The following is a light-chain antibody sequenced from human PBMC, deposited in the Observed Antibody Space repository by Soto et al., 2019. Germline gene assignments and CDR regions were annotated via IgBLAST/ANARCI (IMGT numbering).Light chain of an antibody. V-gene: IGKV3-15*01. CDR3: QQYNNWPPRWT. CDR1: QSVSSN. Sequence: EIVMTQSPATLSVSPGERATLSCRASQSVSSNLAWYQQKPGQAPRLLIYGASTRATGIPARFSGSGSGTEFTLTISSLQSEDFADYYCQQYNNWPPRWTFGQGTKVDIK. CDR2: GAS. J-gene: IGKJ1*01.